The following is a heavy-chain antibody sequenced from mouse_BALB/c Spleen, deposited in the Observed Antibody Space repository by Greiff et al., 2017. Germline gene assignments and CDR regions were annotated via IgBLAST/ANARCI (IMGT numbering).Heavy chain of an antibody. CDR3: AMGDYDDGAWFAY. CDR1: GYAFTSYN. J-gene: IGHJ3*01. Sequence: VQLQQSGPELVKPGASVKVSCKASGYAFTSYNMYWVKQSHGKSLEWIGYIDPYNGGTSYNQKFKGKATLTVDKSSSTAYMHLNSLTSEDSAVYYCAMGDYDDGAWFAYWGQGTLVTVSA. D-gene: IGHD2-4*01. CDR2: IDPYNGGT. V-gene: IGHV1S135*01.